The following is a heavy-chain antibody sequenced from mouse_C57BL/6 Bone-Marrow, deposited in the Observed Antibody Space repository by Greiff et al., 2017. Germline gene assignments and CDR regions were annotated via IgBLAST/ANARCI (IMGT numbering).Heavy chain of an antibody. CDR3: ARRVGLIYYGYDGAMDY. Sequence: QVQLQQSGPELVKPGASVKISCKASGYAFSSSWMNWVKQRPGKGLEWIGRIYPGDGDTNYNGKFKGKATLTADKSSSTAYMQLSSLTSEDSAVYFCARRVGLIYYGYDGAMDYWGQGTSVTVSS. CDR2: IYPGDGDT. V-gene: IGHV1-82*01. J-gene: IGHJ4*01. CDR1: GYAFSSSW. D-gene: IGHD2-2*01.